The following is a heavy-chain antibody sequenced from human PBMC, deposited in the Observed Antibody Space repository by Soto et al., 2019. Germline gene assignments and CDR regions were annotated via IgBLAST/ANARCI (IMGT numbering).Heavy chain of an antibody. V-gene: IGHV3-23*01. D-gene: IGHD1-26*01. Sequence: EGQLLESGGGLVQPGGSLRLSCAASGFTFSSFPMSWVRQPPGKGLEWVSTISTSGANTHYADSVKGRLTISRDNYKNTLYLQLNSLGAADTALYYCAKVLWRAETLAPFDVLGKGTTVIVSS. CDR1: GFTFSSFP. J-gene: IGHJ6*04. CDR3: AKVLWRAETLAPFDV. CDR2: ISTSGANT.